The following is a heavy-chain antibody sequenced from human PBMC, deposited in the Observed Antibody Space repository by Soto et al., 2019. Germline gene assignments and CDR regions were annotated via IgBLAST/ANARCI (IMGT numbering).Heavy chain of an antibody. CDR3: AGNSEYSSSTDY. CDR2: ISASGST. CDR1: GGSISSYY. D-gene: IGHD6-6*01. J-gene: IGHJ4*02. Sequence: SETLSLTCAVSGGSISSYYWSWIRQPPGKGLEWIGYISASGSTNYNPSLKSRVTISVDTSTNEFSLELRSMTAADTAVYYCAGNSEYSSSTDYWGQGTLVTVSS. V-gene: IGHV4-59*03.